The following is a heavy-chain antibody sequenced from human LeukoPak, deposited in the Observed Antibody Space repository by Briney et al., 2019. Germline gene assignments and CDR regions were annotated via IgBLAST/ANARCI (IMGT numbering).Heavy chain of an antibody. J-gene: IGHJ5*02. CDR2: MNLNSDNT. CDR3: ARGRPGIAAAGTRDWFDP. Sequence: ASRTLTCNAAGYTFTIYDINWERHATGQGQGWMGWMNLNSDNTGYDQTYSGRVTLTRNTSISTANMELRSLRSEDTAVYYCARGRPGIAAAGTRDWFDPWGQGTLVTVSS. CDR1: GYTFTIYD. V-gene: IGHV1-8*01. D-gene: IGHD6-13*01.